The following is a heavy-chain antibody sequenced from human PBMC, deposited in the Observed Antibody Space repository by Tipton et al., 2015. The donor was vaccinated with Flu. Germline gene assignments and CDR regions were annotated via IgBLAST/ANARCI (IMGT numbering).Heavy chain of an antibody. J-gene: IGHJ6*02. Sequence: GSLRLSCAASGFPFTSYWMTWVRQAPGKGLEWVANINQDGSDKYYVASVEGRFTISRDNAKNSLFLQVNSLRSEDTAVYYCARSQVLPLERGLILPYGMDFWGQGP. V-gene: IGHV3-7*01. D-gene: IGHD3-10*01. CDR2: INQDGSDK. CDR3: ARSQVLPLERGLILPYGMDF. CDR1: GFPFTSYW.